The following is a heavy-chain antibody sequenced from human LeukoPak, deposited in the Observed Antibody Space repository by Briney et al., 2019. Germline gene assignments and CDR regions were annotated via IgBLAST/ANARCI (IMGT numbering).Heavy chain of an antibody. D-gene: IGHD5-12*01. V-gene: IGHV3-64*04. J-gene: IGHJ3*02. CDR3: ARSSGYGGYDDLDI. Sequence: PGGSLRLSCSASGFPFSSYAMHWVRQAPGKGLEYISAISDSGGSTYYADSVKGRFTISRDNSKNTLYLQMNSLRAEDTAMYYCARSSGYGGYDDLDIWGQGTMVTVAS. CDR2: ISDSGGST. CDR1: GFPFSSYA.